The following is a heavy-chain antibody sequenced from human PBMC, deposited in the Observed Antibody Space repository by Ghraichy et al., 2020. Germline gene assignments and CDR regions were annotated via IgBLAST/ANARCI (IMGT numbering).Heavy chain of an antibody. D-gene: IGHD2-2*01. CDR2: ISYDGSNK. CDR1: GFTFSSYA. J-gene: IGHJ5*02. V-gene: IGHV3-30*04. Sequence: LSLTCAASGFTFSSYAMHWVRQAPGKGLEWVAVISYDGSNKYYADSVKGRFTISRDNSKNTLYLQMNSLRAEDTAVYYCARTKDQLLMGWFDPWGQGTLVTVS. CDR3: ARTKDQLLMGWFDP.